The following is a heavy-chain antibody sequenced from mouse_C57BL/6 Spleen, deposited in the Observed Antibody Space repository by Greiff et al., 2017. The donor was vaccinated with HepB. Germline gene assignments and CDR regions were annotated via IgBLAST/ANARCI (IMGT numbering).Heavy chain of an antibody. J-gene: IGHJ2*01. Sequence: QVQLQQPGAELVKPGASVKLSCKASGYTFTSYWMPWVKQRPGQGLEWIGEIDPSDSYTNYNQKFKGKATLTVDTSSSTAYMQLSSLTSEDSAVYYCARGYDGYPDYWGQGTTLTVSS. CDR1: GYTFTSYW. D-gene: IGHD2-3*01. V-gene: IGHV1-50*01. CDR2: IDPSDSYT. CDR3: ARGYDGYPDY.